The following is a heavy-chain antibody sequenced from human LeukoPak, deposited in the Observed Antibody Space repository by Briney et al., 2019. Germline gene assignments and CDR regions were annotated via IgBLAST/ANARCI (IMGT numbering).Heavy chain of an antibody. D-gene: IGHD1-26*01. CDR1: GFTFSSYA. J-gene: IGHJ5*02. CDR2: ISGSGGNT. Sequence: PGGSLRLSCAASGFTFSSYAMSWVRQPPGKGLEWVSAISGSGGNTYYANSVKGRFTSSRDNSKTTLYLQMNSLRAEDTAVYYCAKSPPRIVGATVWFDPWGQGTLVTVSS. CDR3: AKSPPRIVGATVWFDP. V-gene: IGHV3-23*01.